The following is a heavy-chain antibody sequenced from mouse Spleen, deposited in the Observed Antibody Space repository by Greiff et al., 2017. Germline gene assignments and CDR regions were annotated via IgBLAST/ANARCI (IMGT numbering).Heavy chain of an antibody. J-gene: IGHJ1*01. CDR3: ASTGQEWYFDV. CDR2: IDPANGNT. D-gene: IGHD4-1*02. V-gene: IGHV14-3*01. Sequence: VQLKESVAELVRPGASVKLSCTASGFTFTNTYMHWVKQRPEQGLEWIGRIDPANGNTKYDPKFQGKATLTADKASITAYLQLISLTSEDTAIYYCASTGQEWYFDVWGAGTTVTVSS. CDR1: GFTFTNTY.